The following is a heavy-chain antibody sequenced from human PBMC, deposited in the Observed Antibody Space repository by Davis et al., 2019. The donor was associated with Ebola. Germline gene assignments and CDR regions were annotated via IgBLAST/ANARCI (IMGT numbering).Heavy chain of an antibody. D-gene: IGHD5-12*01. CDR2: INPSGGST. V-gene: IGHV1-46*03. J-gene: IGHJ3*02. Sequence: AASVTVSCKASGYTFTSYYMHWVRQAPGQGLEWMGIINPSGGSTSYAQKFQGRVTVTRDTSTTTVYMDLSSLRSEDTALYYCTTPGGQDSGYDVFDIWSQGTMVTVSS. CDR3: TTPGGQDSGYDVFDI. CDR1: GYTFTSYY.